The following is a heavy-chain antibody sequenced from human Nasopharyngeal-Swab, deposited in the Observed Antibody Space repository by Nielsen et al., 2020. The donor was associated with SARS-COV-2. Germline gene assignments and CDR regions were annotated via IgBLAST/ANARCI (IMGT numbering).Heavy chain of an antibody. CDR3: ARDDYDFWSGKASYGMDA. D-gene: IGHD3-3*01. Sequence: SVKVSCKASGFTFTSSAMQWVRQARGQRLEWIGWIVVGSGNTNYAQKFQERVTITRDMSTSTAYMELSSLRSEDTAVYYCARDDYDFWSGKASYGMDAWGQGTTVTVSS. J-gene: IGHJ6*02. CDR2: IVVGSGNT. V-gene: IGHV1-58*02. CDR1: GFTFTSSA.